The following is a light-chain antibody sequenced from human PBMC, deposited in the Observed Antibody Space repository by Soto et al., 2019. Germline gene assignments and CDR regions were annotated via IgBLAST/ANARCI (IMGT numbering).Light chain of an antibody. CDR2: GAS. CDR3: QQYGTSPIT. V-gene: IGKV3-20*01. Sequence: EIVLAQSPGTLSLSPGERATVSCRASRSVTSSYLAWYQQKPGQAPSLIIYGASSRATGIPDRFSGSGSGTDFTLTISRLEPEDSAVYYWQQYGTSPITFGQGTRLEIK. J-gene: IGKJ5*01. CDR1: RSVTSSY.